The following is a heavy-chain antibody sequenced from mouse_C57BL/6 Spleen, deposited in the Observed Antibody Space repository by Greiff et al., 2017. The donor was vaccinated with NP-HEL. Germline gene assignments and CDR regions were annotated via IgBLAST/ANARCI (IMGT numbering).Heavy chain of an antibody. J-gene: IGHJ2*01. CDR1: GYTFTSYW. Sequence: VQLQQPGTELVKPGASVKLSCKASGYTFTSYWMHWVKQRPGQGLEWIGNITPSNGGTNYNEKFKSKATLTVDKPSSTAYMQISSLTSEDSAVYYCARGAWDEGFDYWGQGTTLTVSS. CDR2: ITPSNGGT. V-gene: IGHV1-53*01. CDR3: ARGAWDEGFDY. D-gene: IGHD4-1*01.